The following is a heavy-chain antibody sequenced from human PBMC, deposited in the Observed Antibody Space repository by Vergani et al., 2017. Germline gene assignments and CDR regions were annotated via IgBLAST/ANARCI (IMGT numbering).Heavy chain of an antibody. CDR1: GGSISSYY. J-gene: IGHJ6*02. V-gene: IGHV4-59*01. Sequence: QVQLQESGPGLVKPSETLFLTCTVSGGSISSYYWSWIRQPPGKGLEWIGYIYYSGSTNYNPSLKSRVTISVDTSKNQFSLKLSSVTAADTAVYYCARVGYDFWSGYYYYGMDVWGQGTTVTVSS. CDR3: ARVGYDFWSGYYYYGMDV. CDR2: IYYSGST. D-gene: IGHD3-3*01.